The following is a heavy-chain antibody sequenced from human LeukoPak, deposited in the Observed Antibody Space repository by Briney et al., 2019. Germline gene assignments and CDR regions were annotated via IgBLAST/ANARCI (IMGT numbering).Heavy chain of an antibody. CDR3: ARDRSAAWYSLDG. CDR1: GFKLEDFG. J-gene: IGHJ4*02. CDR2: ISWDGDGT. V-gene: IGHV3-20*04. D-gene: IGHD2-21*02. Sequence: GGSLRLSCSGSGFKLEDFGMNWVRQAPGKGLEWVAGISWDGDGTSYADSVRGRFTISRDNAKKSVYLQMNTLRAGDTALYYCARDRSAAWYSLDGGGQGTLVTVS.